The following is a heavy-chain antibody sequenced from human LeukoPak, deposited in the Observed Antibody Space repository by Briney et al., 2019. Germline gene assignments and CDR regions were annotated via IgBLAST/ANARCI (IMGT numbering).Heavy chain of an antibody. D-gene: IGHD3-9*01. CDR1: GFTFDDYA. V-gene: IGHV3-9*01. Sequence: GGSLRLSCAASGFTFDDYAMHWVRQAPGKGLEWVSGISWNSGSIAYADSVKGRFTISRDNAKNFLYLQMNSLRAEDTALYYCAKDWGYDILTGLDYWGQGTLVTVSS. CDR3: AKDWGYDILTGLDY. J-gene: IGHJ4*02. CDR2: ISWNSGSI.